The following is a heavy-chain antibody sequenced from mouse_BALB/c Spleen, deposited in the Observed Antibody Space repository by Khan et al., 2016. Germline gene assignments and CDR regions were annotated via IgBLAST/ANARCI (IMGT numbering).Heavy chain of an antibody. D-gene: IGHD1-1*01. V-gene: IGHV14-3*02. CDR1: GFNIKDTY. J-gene: IGHJ1*01. CDR2: IDPANGNS. Sequence: VQLQQSGAELVKPGASVKLSCTVSGFNIKDTYMYWVKQRPEQGLEWIGRIDPANGNSKYDPKFQGKATITADTSSNTAYLKLSSLTFEDTAVYYCARDYYGSRWYFDVWGAGTTVTVSS. CDR3: ARDYYGSRWYFDV.